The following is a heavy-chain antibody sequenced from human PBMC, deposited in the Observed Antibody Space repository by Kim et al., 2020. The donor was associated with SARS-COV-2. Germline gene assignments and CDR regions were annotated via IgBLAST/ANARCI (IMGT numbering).Heavy chain of an antibody. CDR1: GFTFSSYG. Sequence: GGSLRLSCAASGFTFSSYGMHWVRQAPGKGLEWVAVISYDGSNKYYADSVKGRFTISRDNSKNTLYLQMNSLRAEDTAVYYCAKPIEIGRATDAFDIWGQGTMVTVSS. V-gene: IGHV3-30*18. CDR2: ISYDGSNK. J-gene: IGHJ3*02. D-gene: IGHD1-26*01. CDR3: AKPIEIGRATDAFDI.